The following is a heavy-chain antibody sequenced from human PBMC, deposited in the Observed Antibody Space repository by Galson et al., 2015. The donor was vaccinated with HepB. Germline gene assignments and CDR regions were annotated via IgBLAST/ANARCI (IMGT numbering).Heavy chain of an antibody. J-gene: IGHJ5*02. CDR3: ARASFFWVWTLDRFSGSYSVNDLGFDP. V-gene: IGHV1-18*04. CDR2: ISAYNGNT. D-gene: IGHD1-26*01. CDR1: GYTFTSYG. Sequence: SVKVSCKASGYTFTSYGISWVRQAPGQGLEWMGWISAYNGNTNYAQKLQGRVTMTTDTSTSTAYMELRSPRSDDTAVYYCARASFFWVWTLDRFSGSYSVNDLGFDPWGQGTLVTVSS.